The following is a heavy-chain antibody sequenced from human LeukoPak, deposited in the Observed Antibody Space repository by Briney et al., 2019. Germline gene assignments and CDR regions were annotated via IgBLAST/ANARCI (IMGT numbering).Heavy chain of an antibody. CDR2: ISSSSSYI. Sequence: GGSLRLSCADSGFTFSSYSMNWVRQAPGKGLEWVSSISSSSSYIYYADSVKGRFTISRDNAKNSLYLQMNSLRAEDTAVYYCARDAARDSSGYYYDYWGQGTLVTVSS. D-gene: IGHD3-22*01. CDR1: GFTFSSYS. V-gene: IGHV3-21*01. J-gene: IGHJ4*02. CDR3: ARDAARDSSGYYYDY.